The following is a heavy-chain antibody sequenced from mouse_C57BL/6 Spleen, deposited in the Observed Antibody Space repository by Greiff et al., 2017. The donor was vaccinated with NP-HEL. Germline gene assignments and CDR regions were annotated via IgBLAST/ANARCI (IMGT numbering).Heavy chain of an antibody. J-gene: IGHJ3*01. CDR1: GYSFTSYY. D-gene: IGHD1-1*01. CDR3: ARERGYGSSWDWFAY. CDR2: IYPGSGNT. Sequence: QVQLQQSGPELVKPGASVKISCKASGYSFTSYYIHWVKQRPGQGLEWIGWIYPGSGNTKYNEKFKGKATLTADTSSSTAYMQLSSLTSEDSAVYYCARERGYGSSWDWFAYWGQGTLVTVSA. V-gene: IGHV1-66*01.